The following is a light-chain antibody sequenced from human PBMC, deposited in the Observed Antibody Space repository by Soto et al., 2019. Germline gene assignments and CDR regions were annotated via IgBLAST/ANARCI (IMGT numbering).Light chain of an antibody. V-gene: IGKV3-15*01. Sequence: EIVITQSPDTLSVSPGERATLSCRASQSVSGNLAWYQQKPGQAPRLLIYDTSTRATGIPARFSGSGSGTEFTLTISSLQSEDFAVYYCQQRASWVTFGQGTRLEIK. J-gene: IGKJ5*01. CDR1: QSVSGN. CDR3: QQRASWVT. CDR2: DTS.